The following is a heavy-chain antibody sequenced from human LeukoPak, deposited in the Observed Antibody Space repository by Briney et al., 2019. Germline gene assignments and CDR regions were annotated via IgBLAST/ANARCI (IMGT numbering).Heavy chain of an antibody. Sequence: ASVEVSCKASGGTFSSYAISWVRQAPGQGLEWMGRIIPIFGIANYAQKFQGGVTITADKSTSTAYMELSSLRSEDTAVYYCARDRALYSGSYHPFDYWGQGTLVTVSS. CDR2: IIPIFGIA. V-gene: IGHV1-69*04. CDR3: ARDRALYSGSYHPFDY. D-gene: IGHD1-26*01. CDR1: GGTFSSYA. J-gene: IGHJ4*02.